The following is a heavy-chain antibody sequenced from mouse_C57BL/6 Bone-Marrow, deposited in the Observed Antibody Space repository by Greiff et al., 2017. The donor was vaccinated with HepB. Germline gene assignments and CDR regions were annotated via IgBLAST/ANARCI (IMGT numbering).Heavy chain of an antibody. CDR3: GRWADYGSRYGVAY. D-gene: IGHD1-1*01. Sequence: QVQLKQSGPELVKPGASVKISCKASGYAFSSSWMNWVKQRPGKGLEWIGRIYPGDGDTNYNGKFKGKATLTADKSSSTAYMQLSSLTSEDSAVYFCGRWADYGSRYGVAYWGQGTLVTVSA. CDR2: IYPGDGDT. CDR1: GYAFSSSW. V-gene: IGHV1-82*01. J-gene: IGHJ3*01.